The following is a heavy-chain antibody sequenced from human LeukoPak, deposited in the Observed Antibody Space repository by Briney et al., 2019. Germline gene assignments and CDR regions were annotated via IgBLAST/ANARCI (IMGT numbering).Heavy chain of an antibody. CDR1: GFAFSSYE. Sequence: GGSLRLSCVASGFAFSSYEMSWVRQAPGKGLEWISYISRSGATENYADSVKGRFTISRDNAKDSLYLQMYSLRAEDTAVYYCVRVVVTTVELRFDYWGKGSQVTVSS. CDR3: VRVVVTTVELRFDY. J-gene: IGHJ4*02. CDR2: ISRSGATE. D-gene: IGHD2-21*02. V-gene: IGHV3-48*03.